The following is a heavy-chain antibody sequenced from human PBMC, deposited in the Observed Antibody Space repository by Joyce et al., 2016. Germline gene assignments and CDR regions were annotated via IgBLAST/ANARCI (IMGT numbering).Heavy chain of an antibody. CDR1: GGSISSGDYY. CDR2: IYFSGST. J-gene: IGHJ4*02. Sequence: QVQLQESGPGLVKPSQTLSLTCTVSGGSISSGDYYWSWVRQSPGKGLEWIGYIYFSGSTNRNTSLKSRLTISADRSKNQFSLKVRSVTAADTAVYYCARGNGDFWSGYYNYFDYWGQRILVTVSS. CDR3: ARGNGDFWSGYYNYFDY. V-gene: IGHV4-30-4*01. D-gene: IGHD3-3*01.